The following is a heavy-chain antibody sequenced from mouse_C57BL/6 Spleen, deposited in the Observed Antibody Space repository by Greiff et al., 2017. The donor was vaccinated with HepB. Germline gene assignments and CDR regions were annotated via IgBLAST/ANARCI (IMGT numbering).Heavy chain of an antibody. V-gene: IGHV6-3*01. J-gene: IGHJ3*01. Sequence: EVQLVESGGGLVQPGGSMKLSCVASGFTFSNYWMNWVRQSPEKGLEWVAQIRLKSDNYATHYAESVKGRFTISRDDSKSSVYLQMNNLRAEDTGIYYCTVGSWFAYWGQGTLVTVSA. CDR2: IRLKSDNYAT. CDR3: TVGSWFAY. CDR1: GFTFSNYW.